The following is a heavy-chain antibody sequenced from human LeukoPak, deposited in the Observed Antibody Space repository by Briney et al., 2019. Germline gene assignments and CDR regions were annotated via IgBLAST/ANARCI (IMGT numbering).Heavy chain of an antibody. Sequence: SETLSLTYAVYGGSFSGYYWSWIRQPPGKGLEWIGEINHSGSTHYNPSLKGRVTIAVDTSKDQIFLKLNSVTAADTAVYYCARGPDSGSYFAWFDPWGQGTLVTVSS. D-gene: IGHD3-10*01. CDR2: INHSGST. J-gene: IGHJ5*02. V-gene: IGHV4-34*01. CDR3: ARGPDSGSYFAWFDP. CDR1: GGSFSGYY.